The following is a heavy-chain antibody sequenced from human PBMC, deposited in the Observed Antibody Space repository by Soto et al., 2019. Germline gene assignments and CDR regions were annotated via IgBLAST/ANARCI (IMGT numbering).Heavy chain of an antibody. CDR3: ARDHLIRFLADAFDI. D-gene: IGHD3-3*01. J-gene: IGHJ3*02. V-gene: IGHV1-69*13. CDR1: GGTFSSYA. CDR2: IIPIFGTA. Sequence: GASVKVSCKASGGTFSSYAISWVRQAPGQGLEWMGGIIPIFGTANYAQKFQGRVTITADESTSTAYMELSSLRSEDTAVYYCARDHLIRFLADAFDIWGQGTMVTVSS.